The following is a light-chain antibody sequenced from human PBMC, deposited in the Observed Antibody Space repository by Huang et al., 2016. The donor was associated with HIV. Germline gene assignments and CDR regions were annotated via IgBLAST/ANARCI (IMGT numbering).Light chain of an antibody. CDR1: QDIGPS. J-gene: IGKJ5*01. CDR3: QQLHSYPIT. CDR2: GAA. Sequence: VRLTQSPSSLSASVGDTVIISCRASQDIGPSLAWYQQKTGGAPKLLISGAATLQSGVPARFSGESVGTYFTLVINNLQPEDFATYYCQQLHSYPITFGQGTRLDIK. V-gene: IGKV1-13*02.